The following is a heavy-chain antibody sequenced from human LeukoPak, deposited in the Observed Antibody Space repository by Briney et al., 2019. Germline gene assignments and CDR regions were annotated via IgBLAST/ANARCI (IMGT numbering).Heavy chain of an antibody. D-gene: IGHD3-10*01. Sequence: ASVKVSCKVSGYTLTELSMHWVRQAPGKGLEWMGGFDPEDGETIYAQKFQGRVTMTEDTSTDTAYMELSSLRSEDTAVYYCATDLIRLAQYYGSGSYYFVYWGQGTLVTVSS. CDR1: GYTLTELS. V-gene: IGHV1-24*01. CDR3: ATDLIRLAQYYGSGSYYFVY. J-gene: IGHJ4*02. CDR2: FDPEDGET.